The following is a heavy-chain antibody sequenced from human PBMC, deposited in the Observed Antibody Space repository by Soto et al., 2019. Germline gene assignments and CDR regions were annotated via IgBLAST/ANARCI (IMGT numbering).Heavy chain of an antibody. CDR1: GYTFTSYD. V-gene: IGHV1-8*01. CDR2: MNPNSGNT. D-gene: IGHD3-3*01. CDR3: ARRVSYYDFWSGYYNDYYYYMDV. Sequence: ASVKVSCKASGYTFTSYDINWVRQATGQGLEWMGWMNPNSGNTGYAQKFQGRVTKTRNTSISTAYMELSSLRSEDTAVYYCARRVSYYDFWSGYYNDYYYYMDVWGKGTTVTVSS. J-gene: IGHJ6*03.